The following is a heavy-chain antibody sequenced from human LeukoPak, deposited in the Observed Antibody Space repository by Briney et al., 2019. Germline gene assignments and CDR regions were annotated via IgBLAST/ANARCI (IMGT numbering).Heavy chain of an antibody. CDR1: GLTFSSYA. CDR3: AKSFDYGGNSRGSFFDY. CDR2: ISGSGGST. Sequence: GGSLRLSCAASGLTFSSYAMSWVRQAPGKGLEWVSAISGSGGSTYYADSVKGRFTISRDNSKNTLFLQMNSLRAEDTAVYYCAKSFDYGGNSRGSFFDYWGQGTLVTVSS. J-gene: IGHJ4*02. V-gene: IGHV3-23*01. D-gene: IGHD4-23*01.